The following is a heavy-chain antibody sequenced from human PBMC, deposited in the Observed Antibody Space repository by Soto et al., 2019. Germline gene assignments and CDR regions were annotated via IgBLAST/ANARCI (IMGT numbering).Heavy chain of an antibody. J-gene: IGHJ4*02. D-gene: IGHD1-26*01. CDR3: AKGSEWELLSTLDY. CDR2: ISGSGGST. V-gene: IGHV3-23*01. Sequence: QPGGSLRLSCAASGFTFSSYAMSWVRQAPGKGLEWVSAISGSGGSTYYADSVKGRFTISRDNSKNTLYLQMNSLRAEDTAVYYCAKGSEWELLSTLDYWGQGTLVTVS. CDR1: GFTFSSYA.